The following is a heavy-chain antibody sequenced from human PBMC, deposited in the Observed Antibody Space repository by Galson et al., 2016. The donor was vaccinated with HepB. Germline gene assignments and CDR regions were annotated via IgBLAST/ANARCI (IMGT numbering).Heavy chain of an antibody. Sequence: SVKVSCKAPGYTFPDYGVTWVRQAPGQGLEWMGWISVKNGNTKYTQKLQGRVTMTTDTSTSTAYMELRSLRSDDTAIYYCARDRAYTWPEVHMFYDYGMDVWGQGTTVTVSS. J-gene: IGHJ6*02. CDR1: GYTFPDYG. CDR2: ISVKNGNT. V-gene: IGHV1-18*04. D-gene: IGHD1-1*01. CDR3: ARDRAYTWPEVHMFYDYGMDV.